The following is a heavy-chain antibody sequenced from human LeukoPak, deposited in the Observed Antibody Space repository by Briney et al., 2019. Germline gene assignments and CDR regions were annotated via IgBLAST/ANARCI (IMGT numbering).Heavy chain of an antibody. D-gene: IGHD2-2*01. CDR3: AKNQLPVVVPAAMDY. CDR2: ISGSGGST. Sequence: GGSLRLSSAASGFTFSSYAMSWVRQAPGKGLEWVSAISGSGGSTYYADSVKGRFTISRDNSKNTLYLQMNSLRAEDTAVYYCAKNQLPVVVPAAMDYWGQGTLVTVSS. CDR1: GFTFSSYA. V-gene: IGHV3-23*01. J-gene: IGHJ4*02.